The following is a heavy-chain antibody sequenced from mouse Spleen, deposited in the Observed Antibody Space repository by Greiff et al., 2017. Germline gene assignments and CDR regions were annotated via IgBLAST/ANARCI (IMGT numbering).Heavy chain of an antibody. J-gene: IGHJ1*01. V-gene: IGHV1S127*01. CDR3: ARIDV. Sequence: QVQLQQSGPQLVRPGASVKISCKASGYSFTSYWMHWVKQRPGQGLEWIGMIDPSDSETRLNQKFKDKATITADTSSNTAYLQLSSLTSEDTAIYYCARIDVWGAGTTVTVSS. CDR2: IDPSDSET. CDR1: GYSFTSYW.